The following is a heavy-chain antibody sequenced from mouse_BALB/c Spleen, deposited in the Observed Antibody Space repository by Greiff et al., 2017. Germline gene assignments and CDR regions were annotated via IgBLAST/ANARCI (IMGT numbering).Heavy chain of an antibody. CDR1: GYTFTSYV. V-gene: IGHV1-14*01. CDR3: ARGGYYGSSYGYYFDY. D-gene: IGHD1-1*01. CDR2: INPYNDGT. Sequence: VQLQQSGPELVKPGASVKMSCKASGYTFTSYVMHWVKQKPGQGLEWIGYINPYNDGTKYNEKFKGKATLTSDKSSSTAYMELSSLTSEDSAVYYCARGGYYGSSYGYYFDYWGQGTTLTVSS. J-gene: IGHJ2*01.